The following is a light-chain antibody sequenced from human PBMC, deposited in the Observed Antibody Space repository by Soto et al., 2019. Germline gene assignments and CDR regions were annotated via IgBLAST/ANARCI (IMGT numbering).Light chain of an antibody. CDR3: QQRSNWPLLT. CDR1: QSVSSY. J-gene: IGKJ5*01. CDR2: DAS. V-gene: IGKV3-11*01. Sequence: LKLSQATLSLKPRERATLSCRASQSVSSYLAWYQQKPGQAPRLLIYDASNRATGIPARFSGGGSGTDFTLTISRLEPEDFAVYYCQQRSNWPLLTLGHGTRLE.